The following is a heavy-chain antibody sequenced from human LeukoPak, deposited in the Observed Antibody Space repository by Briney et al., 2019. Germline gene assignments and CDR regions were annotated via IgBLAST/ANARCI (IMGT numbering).Heavy chain of an antibody. Sequence: PGRSLRLSCAASGFTFSSYAMHWVRQAPGKGLEWVAVISYDGSNKYYADSVKGRFTISRDNSKNTLYLQMNSLRAEDTAVYYCAKGQAVAGTFYYYYYGMDVWGKGTTVTVSS. V-gene: IGHV3-30*04. CDR2: ISYDGSNK. CDR1: GFTFSSYA. CDR3: AKGQAVAGTFYYYYYGMDV. D-gene: IGHD6-19*01. J-gene: IGHJ6*04.